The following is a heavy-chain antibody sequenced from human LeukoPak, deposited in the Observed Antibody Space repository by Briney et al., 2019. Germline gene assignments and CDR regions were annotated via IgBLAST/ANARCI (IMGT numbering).Heavy chain of an antibody. D-gene: IGHD1-26*01. V-gene: IGHV3-48*03. Sequence: GGSLRLSCAASGFTFSNSEINWVRQAPGKGLEWVSHISDGDTTIYYADSVKGRFTISRDNAKNSLYLQMNSLRAEDTAVYYCGSGVIVGTNYWGQGTLVTVSS. CDR2: ISDGDTTI. J-gene: IGHJ4*02. CDR3: GSGVIVGTNY. CDR1: GFTFSNSE.